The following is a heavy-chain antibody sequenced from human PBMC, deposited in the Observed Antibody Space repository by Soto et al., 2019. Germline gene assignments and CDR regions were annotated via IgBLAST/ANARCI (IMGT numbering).Heavy chain of an antibody. D-gene: IGHD1-20*01. CDR2: IYYSGST. V-gene: IGHV4-61*01. Sequence: QVQLQESGPGLVKPSETLSLTCTVSGGSVSSGSYYWSWIRQPPGKGLEWIGYIYYSGSTNYNPSLKSRVTISVDTSKNQFSLKLSSVTAADTAVYYCARGVGGYNWNDGWFDPWGQGTLVTVSS. CDR1: GGSVSSGSYY. CDR3: ARGVGGYNWNDGWFDP. J-gene: IGHJ5*02.